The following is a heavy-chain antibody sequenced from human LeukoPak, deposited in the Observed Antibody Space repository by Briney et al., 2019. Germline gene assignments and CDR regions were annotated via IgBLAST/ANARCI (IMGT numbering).Heavy chain of an antibody. CDR1: GYTFTSYY. CDR2: INPNSGNT. V-gene: IGHV1-8*02. CDR3: ARALISYYYGMDV. J-gene: IGHJ6*02. Sequence: GASVKVSCKASGYTFTSYYMHWVRQAPGQGLEWMGIINPNSGNTGYAQKFQGRVTMTRNTSISTAYMELSSLRSEDTAVYYCARALISYYYGMDVWGQGTTVTVSS.